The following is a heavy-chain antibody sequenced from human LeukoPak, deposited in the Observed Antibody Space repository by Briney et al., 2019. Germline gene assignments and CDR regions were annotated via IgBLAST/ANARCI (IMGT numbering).Heavy chain of an antibody. Sequence: PSETLSLTCTVSGGSISNYYWSWIRQPPGKGLEWIGFISHSGSTNSKPSLKSRVTISVDTPKNQFSMKLSSVTAADTAVYYCARLYCSSTSCPTTTDAFDIWGQGTMVTVSS. V-gene: IGHV4-59*01. CDR3: ARLYCSSTSCPTTTDAFDI. CDR1: GGSISNYY. D-gene: IGHD2-2*01. J-gene: IGHJ3*02. CDR2: ISHSGST.